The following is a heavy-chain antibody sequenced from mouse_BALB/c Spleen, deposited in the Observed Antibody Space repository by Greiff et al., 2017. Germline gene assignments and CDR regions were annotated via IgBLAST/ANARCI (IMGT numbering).Heavy chain of an antibody. D-gene: IGHD6-1*01. J-gene: IGHJ4*01. CDR2: IRLKSNNYAT. V-gene: IGHV6-6*02. CDR3: TRDLSYAMDY. CDR1: GFTFSNYW. Sequence: EVKVVESGGGLVQPGGSMKLSCVASGFTFSNYWMNWVRQSPEKGLEWVAEIRLKSNNYATHYAESVKGRFTISRDDSKSSVYLQMNNLRAEDTGIYYCTRDLSYAMDYWGQGTSVTVSS.